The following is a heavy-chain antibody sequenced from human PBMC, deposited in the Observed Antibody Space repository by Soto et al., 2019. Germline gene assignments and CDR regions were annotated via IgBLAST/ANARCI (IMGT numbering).Heavy chain of an antibody. CDR2: ISYDGSNK. CDR1: GFTFSSYA. D-gene: IGHD3-3*01. CDR3: ARDEIRFSWAYGRDV. J-gene: IGHJ6*02. V-gene: IGHV3-30-3*01. Sequence: QVQLVESGGGVVQPGRSLRLSCAASGFTFSSYAMHWVRQAPGKGLEWVAVISYDGSNKYYADSVKGRFTISRDNSKNTLYLQMNSLRAEDTAVYYCARDEIRFSWAYGRDVWGQGTRVTVSS.